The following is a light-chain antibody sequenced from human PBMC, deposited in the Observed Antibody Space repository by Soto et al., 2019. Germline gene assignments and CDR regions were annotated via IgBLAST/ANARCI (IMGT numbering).Light chain of an antibody. Sequence: DIQMTQSRSSLAASVGHRDTITCRASQSISSYLNWYQQKPGKAPKLLVYAAYSLQSGVPSRFSGSGSGTDFTPTISSLQPKDFATYYCQQTYTSRPWTFGRGTKVDIK. V-gene: IGKV1-39*01. J-gene: IGKJ1*01. CDR3: QQTYTSRPWT. CDR1: QSISSY. CDR2: AAY.